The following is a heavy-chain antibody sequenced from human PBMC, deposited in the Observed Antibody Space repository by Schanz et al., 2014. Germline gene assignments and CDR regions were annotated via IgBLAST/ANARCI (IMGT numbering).Heavy chain of an antibody. Sequence: QGHLVQSGAELKNPGASVKVSCKASGYSFSAYYIHWMRQAPGQGLEWLGRFTHISQKFQGRVTMTRDTSSTTAYMELNSLRSDDTAVYYCVRELSGGTFDYWGQGALVTVSS. J-gene: IGHJ4*02. CDR1: GYSFSAYY. V-gene: IGHV1-2*06. CDR3: VRELSGGTFDY. CDR2: FT. D-gene: IGHD1-1*01.